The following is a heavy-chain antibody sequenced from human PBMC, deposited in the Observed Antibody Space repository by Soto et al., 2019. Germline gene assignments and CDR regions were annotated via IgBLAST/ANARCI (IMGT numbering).Heavy chain of an antibody. J-gene: IGHJ4*02. CDR2: IYSGGST. CDR3: ARDSVLDSSGWYEFS. CDR1: GFTVGSNY. D-gene: IGHD6-19*01. Sequence: GSLRLSCAASGFTVGSNYMSWVHQAPGKGLEWVSVIYSGGSTYYADSVKGRFTISRDNSKNTLYLQMNSLRAEDTAVYYCARDSVLDSSGWYEFSWGQGTLVTVSS. V-gene: IGHV3-53*01.